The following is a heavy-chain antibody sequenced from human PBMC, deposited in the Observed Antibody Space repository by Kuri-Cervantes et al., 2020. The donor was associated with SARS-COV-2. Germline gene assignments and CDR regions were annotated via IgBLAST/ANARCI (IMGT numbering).Heavy chain of an antibody. J-gene: IGHJ4*02. CDR1: GFSFSSYA. CDR3: ARDGGGYYDSSGYYGQLGFDY. Sequence: GGSLRLSCAASGFSFSSYAMSWVRQAPGKGLGWVSVISGSGTGAYYADSVKGRFTISRDNAKNSLYLQMNSLRDEDTAVYYCARDGGGYYDSSGYYGQLGFDYWGQGTLVTVSS. CDR2: ISGSGTGA. D-gene: IGHD3-22*01. V-gene: IGHV3-23*01.